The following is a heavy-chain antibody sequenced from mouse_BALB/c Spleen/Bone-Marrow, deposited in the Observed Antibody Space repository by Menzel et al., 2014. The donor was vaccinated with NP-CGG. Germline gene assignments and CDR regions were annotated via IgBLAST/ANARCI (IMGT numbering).Heavy chain of an antibody. Sequence: LQQPGSELVRPGASVKLSCKASGYTFTSYWMHWVKQRHGQGLEWIGNAYPGNDNSNYDEKFKSKGTLTVDTSSSTAYMHLSSLTSEDSAVYYCTRSGGNYNFAYWGQGTLVTVSA. V-gene: IGHV1S22*01. CDR1: GYTFTSYW. D-gene: IGHD2-1*01. J-gene: IGHJ3*01. CDR3: TRSGGNYNFAY. CDR2: AYPGNDNS.